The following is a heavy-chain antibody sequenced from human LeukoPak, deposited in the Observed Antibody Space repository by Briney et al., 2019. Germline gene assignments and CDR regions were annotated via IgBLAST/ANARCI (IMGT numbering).Heavy chain of an antibody. V-gene: IGHV5-51*01. CDR3: ARHDISHNWGGVDY. CDR1: GYSFSSNW. D-gene: IGHD7-27*01. J-gene: IGHJ4*02. Sequence: GESLKISCKGSGYSFSSNWIGWVRQMPGKGLEWMGIIYVDDSETRYSPSFQGQVTISADKSISTVYLQWSSLRASDTAMYYCARHDISHNWGGVDYWGQGTLVTVSS. CDR2: IYVDDSET.